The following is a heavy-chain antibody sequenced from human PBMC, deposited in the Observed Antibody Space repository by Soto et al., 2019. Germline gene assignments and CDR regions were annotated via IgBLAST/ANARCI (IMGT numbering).Heavy chain of an antibody. CDR2: ISAYNGNT. CDR1: GYTFTSYG. CDR3: ARKVAYGDYTYYYYYYMDV. J-gene: IGHJ6*03. D-gene: IGHD4-17*01. Sequence: ASVKVSCKASGYTFTSYGISWVRQAPGQGLEWMGWISAYNGNTNYAQKLQGRVTMTTDTSTSTAYMELRSLRSDDTAVYYCARKVAYGDYTYYYYYYMDVWGKGTTVTVS. V-gene: IGHV1-18*01.